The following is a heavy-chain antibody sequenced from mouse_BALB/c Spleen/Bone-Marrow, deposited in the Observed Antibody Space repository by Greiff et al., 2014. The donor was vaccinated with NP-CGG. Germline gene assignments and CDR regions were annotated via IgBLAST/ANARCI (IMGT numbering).Heavy chain of an antibody. D-gene: IGHD1-1*02. CDR2: IHPYNGDT. CDR3: GRYGYDAMVF. V-gene: IGHV1-37*01. Sequence: EVQLQQSGPELVKPGASVKLSCRASGFSFTDYFINWVKQSHGKSLEWIGRIHPYNGDTFYNQKFKVKATLTVDKSSNTARMELLSLTSEDSAVYYCGRYGYDAMVFWGQGTSVTVSS. CDR1: GFSFTDYF. J-gene: IGHJ4*01.